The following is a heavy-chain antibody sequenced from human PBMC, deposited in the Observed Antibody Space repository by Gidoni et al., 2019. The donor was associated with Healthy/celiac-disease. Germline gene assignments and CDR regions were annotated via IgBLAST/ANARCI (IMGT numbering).Heavy chain of an antibody. Sequence: QVTLKESGPVLVKPTETLTLTCTVSGFSLSHARMGVSWIRQPPGKALEWLAHIFSNDEKSYSTSLKNRLTISKDTSKSQVVLTMTNMDPVDTATYYCARISSSWPYYYYGMDVWGQGTTVTVSS. CDR2: IFSNDEK. J-gene: IGHJ6*02. CDR3: ARISSSWPYYYYGMDV. D-gene: IGHD6-13*01. CDR1: GFSLSHARMG. V-gene: IGHV2-26*01.